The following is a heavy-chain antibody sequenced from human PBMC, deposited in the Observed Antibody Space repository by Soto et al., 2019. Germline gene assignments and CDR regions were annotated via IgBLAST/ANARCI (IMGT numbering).Heavy chain of an antibody. Sequence: QVQLVQSGAEVKKPGSSVKVSCKASGGTFSSYAISWVRQAPGQGLEWMGGIIPIFGTANYAQKFQGRVTITADKSTSTAYMELSSLRSEDTAVYYCARDGDGIAASWEYYYGMDVWGQGTTVTVSS. CDR2: IIPIFGTA. J-gene: IGHJ6*02. D-gene: IGHD6-13*01. CDR1: GGTFSSYA. V-gene: IGHV1-69*06. CDR3: ARDGDGIAASWEYYYGMDV.